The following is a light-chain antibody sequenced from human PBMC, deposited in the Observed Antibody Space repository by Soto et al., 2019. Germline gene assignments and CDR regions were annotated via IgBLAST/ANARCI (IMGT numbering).Light chain of an antibody. CDR1: QSVSSSY. Sequence: EIVLTQSPGTLSLSPGERATLSCRASQSVSSSYLAWYQQKPGQAPRLLIYGASSRATGIPDRFSGSGSGIDFTLTISRVEREDFAMYYCQQYATFGKGTKLEIK. J-gene: IGKJ2*01. CDR2: GAS. V-gene: IGKV3-20*01. CDR3: QQYAT.